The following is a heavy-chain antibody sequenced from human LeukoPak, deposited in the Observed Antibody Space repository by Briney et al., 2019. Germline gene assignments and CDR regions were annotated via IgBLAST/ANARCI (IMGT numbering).Heavy chain of an antibody. CDR1: GFAFGDYL. CDR2: IRSKTYGGTT. J-gene: IGHJ4*02. D-gene: IGHD4/OR15-4a*01. CDR3: TRADDSGVVRSDH. Sequence: GGSLRLSCTGSGFAFGDYLMSWFRQAPGQGLEWVGFIRSKTYGGTTEYAASVEGRFTISRDDSRNIAYLQMNSPKIEDTAMYYCTRADDSGVVRSDHWGQGTLVTVSS. V-gene: IGHV3-49*03.